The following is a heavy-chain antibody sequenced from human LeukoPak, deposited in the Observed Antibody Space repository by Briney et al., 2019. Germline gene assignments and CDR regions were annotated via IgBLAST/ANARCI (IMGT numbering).Heavy chain of an antibody. CDR2: ISSSSSYI. Sequence: GGSLRLSCAASGFTFSSYSMNWVRQAPGKGLEWVSSISSSSSYIYYADSVKGRFTISRDNAKNSLYLQMNSLRAEDTAVYYCASFKARGYDWFDPWGQGTLSPSPQ. D-gene: IGHD1-1*01. CDR3: ASFKARGYDWFDP. V-gene: IGHV3-21*01. J-gene: IGHJ5*02. CDR1: GFTFSSYS.